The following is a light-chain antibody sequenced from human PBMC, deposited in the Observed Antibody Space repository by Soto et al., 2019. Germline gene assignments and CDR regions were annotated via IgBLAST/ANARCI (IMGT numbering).Light chain of an antibody. Sequence: QSALTQPPSASGSPGQSVSISSTGTSCDVGGYNYVSWYQQHPGKAPKLMIYEVSKRPSGVPDRFSGSKSGNTASLTVSGLKTEDEADYYCSSYAGSNNYVFGTGTKLTVL. CDR1: SCDVGGYNY. CDR3: SSYAGSNNYV. CDR2: EVS. V-gene: IGLV2-8*01. J-gene: IGLJ1*01.